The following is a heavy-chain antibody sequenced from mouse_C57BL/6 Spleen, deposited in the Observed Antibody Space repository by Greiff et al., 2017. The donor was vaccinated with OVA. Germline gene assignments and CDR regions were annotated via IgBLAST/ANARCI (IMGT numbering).Heavy chain of an antibody. Sequence: VQLQQPGAELVRPGSSVKLSCKASGYTFTSYWMHWVKQRPIQGLEWIGNIDPSDSETHYNQKFKDKATLTVDKSSSTAYMQLSSLTSEDSAVYYGAAYGSSYDWYFDVWGTGTTVTVSS. J-gene: IGHJ1*03. D-gene: IGHD1-1*01. CDR1: GYTFTSYW. CDR2: IDPSDSET. V-gene: IGHV1-52*01. CDR3: AAYGSSYDWYFDV.